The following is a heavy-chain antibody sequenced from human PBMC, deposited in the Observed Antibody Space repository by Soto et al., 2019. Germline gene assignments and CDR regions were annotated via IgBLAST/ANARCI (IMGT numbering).Heavy chain of an antibody. CDR1: GDSVSSNSAA. CDR2: TCYRSRWYN. V-gene: IGHV6-1*01. CDR3: AGTSSLQWYYMDV. J-gene: IGHJ6*03. D-gene: IGHD1-7*01. Sequence: SQTLSLTCVISGDSVSSNSAAWNWIRQSPSRGLEWLGRTCYRSRWYNDYAVSVRSRITVNADTSKNQFSLHLNSVTPEDTAVDYCAGTSSLQWYYMDVWDKGTTVTVSS.